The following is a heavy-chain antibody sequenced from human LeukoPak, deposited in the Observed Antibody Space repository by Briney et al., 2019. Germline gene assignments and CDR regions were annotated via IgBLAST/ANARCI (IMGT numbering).Heavy chain of an antibody. V-gene: IGHV3-21*01. D-gene: IGHD3-22*01. CDR2: VNTVSSYI. J-gene: IGHJ4*02. CDR1: GFTFSDYS. Sequence: GGSLRLSCTASGFTFSDYSMNWVRQAPGKGLEWVASVNTVSSYIYYADSMRGRFTISRDNAKNSLFLQMNSLRAEDTAVYYCARLRRNSDRSDFFYYYDHWGQGTLVTVSS. CDR3: ARLRRNSDRSDFFYYYDH.